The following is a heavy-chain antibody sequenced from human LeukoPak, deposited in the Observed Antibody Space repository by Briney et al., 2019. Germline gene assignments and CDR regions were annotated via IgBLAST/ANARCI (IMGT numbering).Heavy chain of an antibody. J-gene: IGHJ4*02. V-gene: IGHV3-30*02. Sequence: GGSLRLSCAASGFTFSSSGMHWVRQAPGKGLEWVAFIRYGGSHKYYADSVKGRFTISRDNAKNSLFLQMNSLRAEDTAIYYCVRDYVWGTSESDYWGQGILVTVSS. CDR2: IRYGGSHK. CDR3: VRDYVWGTSESDY. CDR1: GFTFSSSG. D-gene: IGHD3-16*01.